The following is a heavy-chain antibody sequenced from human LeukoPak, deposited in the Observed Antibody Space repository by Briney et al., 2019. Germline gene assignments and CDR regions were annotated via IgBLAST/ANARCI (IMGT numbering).Heavy chain of an antibody. CDR2: ISAYNGNT. CDR3: ARDPQYSSSWYGAFDV. V-gene: IGHV1-18*01. CDR1: GYTFTSYG. J-gene: IGHJ3*01. D-gene: IGHD6-13*01. Sequence: GASVKVSCKASGYTFTSYGISWVRQAPGQGLEWMGWISAYNGNTNYAQRLQGRVTMTTDTSTSTAYRELRSLRSDDTAVYYCARDPQYSSSWYGAFDVWGQGTMVTVSS.